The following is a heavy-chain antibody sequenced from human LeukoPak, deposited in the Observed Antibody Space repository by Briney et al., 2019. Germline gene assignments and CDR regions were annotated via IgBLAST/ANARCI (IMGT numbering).Heavy chain of an antibody. V-gene: IGHV3-23*01. Sequence: GGSLTLSCAASGFTFSSYSMSWVRQAPGKGLEWVSAISGSGGSTYYADSVKGRFTISRDNSKNTLYLQMNSLRAEDTAVYYCAKSIWFGELEFDYWGQGTLVTVSS. CDR1: GFTFSSYS. J-gene: IGHJ4*02. CDR2: ISGSGGST. CDR3: AKSIWFGELEFDY. D-gene: IGHD3-10*01.